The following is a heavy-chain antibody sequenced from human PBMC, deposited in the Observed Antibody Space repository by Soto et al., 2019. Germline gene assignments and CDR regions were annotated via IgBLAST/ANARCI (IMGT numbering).Heavy chain of an antibody. CDR3: ASGQQLVRNY. V-gene: IGHV4-30-2*01. J-gene: IGHJ4*02. D-gene: IGHD6-13*01. Sequence: QLQLQESGSGLVKPSQTLSLTCAVSGGSISSGGYSWSWIRQPPGKGLEWIGYIYHSGSTYYNPSHKRRVTISVDRSKNQFSLKLSSVNAADTAVYYCASGQQLVRNYWGQGTLVTVSS. CDR2: IYHSGST. CDR1: GGSISSGGYS.